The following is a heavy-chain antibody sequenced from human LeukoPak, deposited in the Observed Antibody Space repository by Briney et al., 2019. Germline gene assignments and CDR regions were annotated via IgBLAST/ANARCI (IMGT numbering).Heavy chain of an antibody. D-gene: IGHD4-23*01. Sequence: ASVKVSCKASGYTFTSYGISWVRQAPGQGLEWMGWISAYNGNTNYAQKLQGRVTMTTDTSTSTAYMELRSLRSDDTAVYYCASDLTTVVIGYGMDVWGQGTTVTVSS. CDR3: ASDLTTVVIGYGMDV. V-gene: IGHV1-18*01. CDR1: GYTFTSYG. CDR2: ISAYNGNT. J-gene: IGHJ6*02.